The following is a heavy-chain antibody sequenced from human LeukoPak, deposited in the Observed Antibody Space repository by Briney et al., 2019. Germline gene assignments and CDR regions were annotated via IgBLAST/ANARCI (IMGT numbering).Heavy chain of an antibody. Sequence: KPSETLSLTCTVSGGPISSYYWSWIRQPPGKGLEWIGYIYYSGSTNYNPSLKSRVTISVDTSKNQFSLKLSSVTAADTAVYYCARDFRARIAAAGTGWFDPWGQGTLVTVSS. CDR3: ARDFRARIAAAGTGWFDP. D-gene: IGHD6-13*01. CDR1: GGPISSYY. J-gene: IGHJ5*02. CDR2: IYYSGST. V-gene: IGHV4-59*01.